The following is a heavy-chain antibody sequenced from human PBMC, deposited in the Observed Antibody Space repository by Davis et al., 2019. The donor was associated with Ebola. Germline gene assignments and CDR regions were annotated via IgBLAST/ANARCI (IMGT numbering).Heavy chain of an antibody. CDR2: AYTACTTRCT. V-gene: IGHV3-66*04. CDR3: VRQYSTVWYHYDYFDY. Sequence: PGGSLRLSCAASGFTVSSTYMSWVRQAPGKGLEWVATAYTACTTRCTDYADSVKGRFTISRDNSKNTLILQMSSLRAEDTAVYYCVRQYSTVWYHYDYFDYWGQGILVTVSS. J-gene: IGHJ4*02. CDR1: GFTVSSTY. D-gene: IGHD6-19*01.